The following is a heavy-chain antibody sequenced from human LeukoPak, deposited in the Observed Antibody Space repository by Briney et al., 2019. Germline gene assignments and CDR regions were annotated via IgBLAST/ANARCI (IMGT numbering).Heavy chain of an antibody. CDR2: IYYSGST. Sequence: SETLSLTCTVSGGSISSYYWSWIRQPPGKGLKWIGYIYYSGSTNYNPSLKSRVTISVDTSKNQFSLKLSSVTAADTAVYYCARSGRRGYYFDYWGQGTLVTVSS. D-gene: IGHD2-15*01. CDR3: ARSGRRGYYFDY. J-gene: IGHJ4*02. CDR1: GGSISSYY. V-gene: IGHV4-59*01.